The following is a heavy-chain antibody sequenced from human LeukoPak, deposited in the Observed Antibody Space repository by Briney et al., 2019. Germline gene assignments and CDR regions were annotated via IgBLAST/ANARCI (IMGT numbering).Heavy chain of an antibody. V-gene: IGHV4-4*07. Sequence: SETLSLTCTASGGSISGYYWRWIRQPAGKGLEWMGRIYTSGSTNYNPSLRSRVSISVDKSKNQFSLMLNSLTAADTAVYYCARGPDYSDSSGYFKYWGQGTLVTVSS. CDR3: ARGPDYSDSSGYFKY. D-gene: IGHD3-22*01. CDR1: GGSISGYY. J-gene: IGHJ4*02. CDR2: IYTSGST.